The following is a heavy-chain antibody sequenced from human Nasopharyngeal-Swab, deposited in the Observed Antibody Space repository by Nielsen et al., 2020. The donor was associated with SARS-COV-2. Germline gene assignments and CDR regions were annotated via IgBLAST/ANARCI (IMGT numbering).Heavy chain of an antibody. Sequence: GESLKISCAASGVIFSNYWMHWVRQAPGKGLVWVSRVNGDGSRTDYADSVRGRFTISRDNAKNTLYLQMNSLRVEDTAVYYCVKHQGSSSDQWGQGTLVTVSS. CDR2: VNGDGSRT. CDR3: VKHQGSSSDQ. CDR1: GVIFSNYW. J-gene: IGHJ4*02. V-gene: IGHV3-74*01.